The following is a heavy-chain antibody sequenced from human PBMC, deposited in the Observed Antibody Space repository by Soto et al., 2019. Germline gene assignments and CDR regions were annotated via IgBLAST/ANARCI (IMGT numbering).Heavy chain of an antibody. Sequence: GGSVKVSCKASGGTFSSYAISWVRQAPGQGLEWMGGIIPIFGTANYAQKFQGRVTITADESTSTAYMELSSLRSEDTAVYYCASSGGYCSSTSCYKEFYYYGMDVWGQGTTVTVSS. CDR2: IIPIFGTA. CDR1: GGTFSSYA. V-gene: IGHV1-69*13. CDR3: ASSGGYCSSTSCYKEFYYYGMDV. J-gene: IGHJ6*02. D-gene: IGHD2-2*02.